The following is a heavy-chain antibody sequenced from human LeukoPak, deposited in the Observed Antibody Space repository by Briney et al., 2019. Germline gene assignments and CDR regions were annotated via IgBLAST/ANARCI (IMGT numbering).Heavy chain of an antibody. CDR3: ARDSRHKTTVTTFDY. V-gene: IGHV4-31*03. CDR2: IYYSGST. J-gene: IGHJ4*02. Sequence: SQTLSLTCTVSGGSISSGGYYWSWIRQHPGKGLEWVGYIYYSGSTYYNPSLKSRVTISVDTSKNQFSLKLSSVTAADTAVYYCARDSRHKTTVTTFDYWGQGTLVTVSS. CDR1: GGSISSGGYY. D-gene: IGHD4-17*01.